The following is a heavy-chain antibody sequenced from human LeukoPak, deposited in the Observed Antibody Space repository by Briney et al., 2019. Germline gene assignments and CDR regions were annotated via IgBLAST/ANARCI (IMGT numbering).Heavy chain of an antibody. V-gene: IGHV3-21*04. Sequence: GGSLRLSCAASGFTFSSYSMNWVRQAPGKGLEWVSSISSSSSYIYYADSVKGRFTISRDNAKNSLYLQMNSLRAEDTAVYYCARFSKGGNSALIDYWGQGTLVTVSS. CDR3: ARFSKGGNSALIDY. CDR1: GFTFSSYS. D-gene: IGHD4-23*01. J-gene: IGHJ4*02. CDR2: ISSSSSYI.